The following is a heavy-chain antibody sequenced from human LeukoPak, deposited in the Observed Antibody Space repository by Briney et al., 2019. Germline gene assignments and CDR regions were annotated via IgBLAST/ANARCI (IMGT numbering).Heavy chain of an antibody. J-gene: IGHJ4*02. Sequence: GRSLRLSRAPSGFTFSVYSLNWVRQAPGQGMEWGSYISSSTIIISYTDSVRGRFTISRDNSKSSLYLRMNSLRDDDTAVYFCARMCVVVRAVAGLDGLDYWGQGTPVTVSS. V-gene: IGHV3-48*02. CDR3: ARMCVVVRAVAGLDGLDY. CDR2: ISSSTIII. D-gene: IGHD3-10*01. CDR1: GFTFSVYS.